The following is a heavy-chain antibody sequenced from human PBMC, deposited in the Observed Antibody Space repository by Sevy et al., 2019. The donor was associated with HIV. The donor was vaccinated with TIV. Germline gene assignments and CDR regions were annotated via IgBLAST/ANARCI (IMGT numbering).Heavy chain of an antibody. J-gene: IGHJ6*02. CDR2: INPNSGGT. CDR1: GYTFTGYY. CDR3: ASYHYYDSSGYYYTYYYYGMDV. Sequence: ASVKVSCKASGYTFTGYYMHWVRQAPGQGLEWMGWINPNSGGTNYAQKFQGRVTMTRDTSISTAYMELSRLRSDDTAVYYCASYHYYDSSGYYYTYYYYGMDVWRQGTTVTVSS. D-gene: IGHD3-22*01. V-gene: IGHV1-2*02.